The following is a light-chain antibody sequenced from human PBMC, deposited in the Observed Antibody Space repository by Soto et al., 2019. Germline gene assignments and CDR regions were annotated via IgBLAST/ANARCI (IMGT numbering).Light chain of an antibody. CDR2: AAS. J-gene: IGKJ5*01. CDR3: QQSYSTPGT. CDR1: QSISSY. V-gene: IGKV1-39*01. Sequence: IHMTHSPSSLSASLGDIVTITFRASQSISSYLNWYQQKPGKAPKLLIYAASSLQSGVPSRFSGSGSGTDFTLTISSLQPEDFATYYCQQSYSTPGTFGQGTRLEIK.